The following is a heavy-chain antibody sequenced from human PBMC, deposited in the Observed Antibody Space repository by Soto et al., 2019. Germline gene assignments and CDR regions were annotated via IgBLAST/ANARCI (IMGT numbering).Heavy chain of an antibody. Sequence: NPSETLSLTCTVSGGSISSYYWSWIRQPPGKGLEWIGYIYYSGSTNYNPSLKSRVTISVDTSKNQFSLKLSSVTAADTAVYYCARYSSSWLLFDYWGQGTLVTVSS. V-gene: IGHV4-59*01. J-gene: IGHJ4*02. CDR2: IYYSGST. CDR3: ARYSSSWLLFDY. D-gene: IGHD6-13*01. CDR1: GGSISSYY.